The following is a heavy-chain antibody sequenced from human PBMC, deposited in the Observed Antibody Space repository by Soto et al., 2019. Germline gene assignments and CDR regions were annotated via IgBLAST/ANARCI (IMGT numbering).Heavy chain of an antibody. CDR1: GGSISSYY. D-gene: IGHD3-3*01. CDR3: ARALRFLERAWFDP. V-gene: IGHV4-59*01. Sequence: QVQLQESGPGLVKPSETLSLTCTVSGGSISSYYWSWIRQPPGKGLEWIGYIYYSGSTNYNPSLKSRVTISVDTSKNQFSLKLSSVTAADTAVYYCARALRFLERAWFDPWGQGTLVTVSS. CDR2: IYYSGST. J-gene: IGHJ5*02.